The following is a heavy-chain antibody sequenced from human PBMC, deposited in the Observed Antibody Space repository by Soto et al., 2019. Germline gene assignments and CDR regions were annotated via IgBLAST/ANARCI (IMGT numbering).Heavy chain of an antibody. D-gene: IGHD3-22*01. V-gene: IGHV3-21*01. CDR1: GFTFSSYS. Sequence: EVQLVESGGGLVKPGGSLRLSCAASGFTFSSYSMNWDRQAPGKGLEWVSSISSSSSYIYYADSVKGRFTISRDNAKNSLYLQMNSLRAEDTAVYYCARDRYYDSSAFDYWGQGTLVTVSS. CDR3: ARDRYYDSSAFDY. CDR2: ISSSSSYI. J-gene: IGHJ4*02.